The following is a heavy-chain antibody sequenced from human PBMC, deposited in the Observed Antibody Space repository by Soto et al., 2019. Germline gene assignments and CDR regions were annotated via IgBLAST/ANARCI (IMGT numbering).Heavy chain of an antibody. CDR1: GFTFNSYA. V-gene: IGHV3-30-3*01. D-gene: IGHD3-22*01. CDR3: ARRYYDSSGYHSGYYYGMHV. Sequence: GGSLRLSCAASGFTFNSYAMHWVRQAPGKGLEWVAIISYDGSIKYYADSVKGRFTISRDNSKNTLYLQMSSLRIEDTAVYYCARRYYDSSGYHSGYYYGMHVWGQGTTVTVSS. CDR2: ISYDGSIK. J-gene: IGHJ6*02.